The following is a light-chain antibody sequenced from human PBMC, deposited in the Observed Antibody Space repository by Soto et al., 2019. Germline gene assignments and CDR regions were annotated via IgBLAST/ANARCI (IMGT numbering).Light chain of an antibody. V-gene: IGKV2-30*01. CDR3: MQGKHWPPT. CDR2: KVS. Sequence: DVVMTQSPLSLPVTLGQPASISCRSSQSLVYSDGNTYLNWLQQRPGQSPRRLIYKVSNRDSGVPDRFSGSGSCTDFTLKISRVEAEDVGVYYCMQGKHWPPTFGQGTKVEIK. CDR1: QSLVYSDGNTY. J-gene: IGKJ1*01.